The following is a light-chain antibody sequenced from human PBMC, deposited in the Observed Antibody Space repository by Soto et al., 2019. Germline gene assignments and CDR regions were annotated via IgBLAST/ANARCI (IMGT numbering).Light chain of an antibody. J-gene: IGKJ1*01. CDR3: QQYGSSPKT. CDR2: GAA. Sequence: DVVMTQTPLSLPVTLGQPASISCRSSQGLVYSDGNTYLNWFQQKPGQAPRLLIYGAASRANGIPDRFSGSGSGTDFTLTISRLEPEDFAVYYCQQYGSSPKTFGQGTKV. V-gene: IGKV2-30*01. CDR1: QGLVYSDGNTY.